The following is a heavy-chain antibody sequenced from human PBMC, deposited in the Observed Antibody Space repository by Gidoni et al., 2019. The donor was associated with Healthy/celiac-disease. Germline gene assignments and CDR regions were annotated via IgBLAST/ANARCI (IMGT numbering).Heavy chain of an antibody. J-gene: IGHJ6*02. V-gene: IGHV4-39*01. CDR3: ARRADQDYYYYYGIDV. Sequence: QLQLQESGPGLVKPSETLSLTCTVSGGHRSSRSSYWGWIRQPPGKGLEWIGSIYYSWSTYYNPSLKSRVTISVDTSKNQFSLKLSSVTAADTAVYYCARRADQDYYYYYGIDVWGQGTTVTVSS. CDR2: IYYSWST. CDR1: GGHRSSRSSY.